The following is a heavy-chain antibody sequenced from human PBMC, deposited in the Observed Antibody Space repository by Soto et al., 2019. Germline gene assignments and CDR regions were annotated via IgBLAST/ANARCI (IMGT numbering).Heavy chain of an antibody. V-gene: IGHV1-18*01. CDR1: GYTFTSYG. D-gene: IGHD1-1*01. Sequence: QVHLVQSGAEVKKPGASVKVSCKCSGYTFTSYGITWVRQAPGQGLEWRGWISAHNGNTNYAQKLQGRVTVTRDTSTSTAYMELRSLGSDDTAMYYCARGRYGDYWGQGALVTVSS. CDR2: ISAHNGNT. CDR3: ARGRYGDY. J-gene: IGHJ4*02.